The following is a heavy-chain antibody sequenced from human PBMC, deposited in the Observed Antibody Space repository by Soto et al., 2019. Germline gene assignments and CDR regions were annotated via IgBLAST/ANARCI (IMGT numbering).Heavy chain of an antibody. V-gene: IGHV4-31*03. CDR3: ARSGSGSGWL. CDR2: IYYSGST. D-gene: IGHD6-19*01. Sequence: SETLSLTCIVSGGSISSGGYYWSLIRQHPGKGLEWIGYIYYSGSTYYNPSLKSRVTISVDTSKNQFSLKLTSVTAADTAVYYCARSGSGSGWLGGQGTLVTVSS. CDR1: GGSISSGGYY. J-gene: IGHJ4*02.